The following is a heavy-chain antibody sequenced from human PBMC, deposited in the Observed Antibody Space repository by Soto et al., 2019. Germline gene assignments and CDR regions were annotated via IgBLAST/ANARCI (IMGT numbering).Heavy chain of an antibody. J-gene: IGHJ5*02. V-gene: IGHV3-74*01. CDR3: ARDLSGDTTPYPDL. CDR2: IYNDGSRT. D-gene: IGHD1-1*01. CDR1: GFAFSSYW. Sequence: EEQLVESGGGLVQPGGSLRLSCAASGFAFSSYWMHWVRQTPGKGPVWVSRIYNDGSRTAYADSVKGRFTISRDNAKNAMDLQVSRLTVDVTAVYYCARDLSGDTTPYPDLGGQGTLVAVSS.